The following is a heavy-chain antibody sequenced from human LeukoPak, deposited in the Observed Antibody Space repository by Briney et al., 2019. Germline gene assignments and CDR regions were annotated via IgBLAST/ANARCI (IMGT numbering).Heavy chain of an antibody. CDR1: GFTFSSYA. CDR3: ARGAGANSYYYYYMDV. J-gene: IGHJ6*03. V-gene: IGHV3-64*01. CDR2: ISNNGGDT. Sequence: GGSLRLSCAASGFTFSSYAVHWVRQAPGKGLEFVSGISNNGGDTYYANSVKGRFTISRDNSKNTVYLQIGSLRAEDTAVYYCARGAGANSYYYYYMDVWGKGTTVTVSS. D-gene: IGHD1-26*01.